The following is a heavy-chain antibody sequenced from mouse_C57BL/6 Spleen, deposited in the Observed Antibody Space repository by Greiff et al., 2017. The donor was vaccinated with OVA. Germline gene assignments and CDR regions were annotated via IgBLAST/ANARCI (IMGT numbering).Heavy chain of an antibody. D-gene: IGHD2-5*01. CDR2: IDPETGGT. CDR1: GYTFTDYE. J-gene: IGHJ1*03. V-gene: IGHV1-15*01. Sequence: QVQLQQSGAELVRPGASVTLSCKASGYTFTDYEMHWVKQTPVHGLEWIGAIDPETGGTAYNQKFKGKAILTANKSSSTAYMELRSLTSEDSAVYYCTRGGNSNYAYFDVWGTGTTVTVSS. CDR3: TRGGNSNYAYFDV.